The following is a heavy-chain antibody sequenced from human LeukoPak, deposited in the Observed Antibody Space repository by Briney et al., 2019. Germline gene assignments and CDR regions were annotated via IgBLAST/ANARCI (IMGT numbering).Heavy chain of an antibody. J-gene: IGHJ3*02. D-gene: IGHD3-10*01. CDR1: GYTFTSYD. V-gene: IGHV1-8*01. CDR2: MNPNSGNT. CDR3: ARVTMVRGVLGAFDI. Sequence: ASVKVSCKASGYTFTSYDINWVRQATGQGLEWTGWMNPNSGNTGYAQKFQGRVTMTRNTSISTAYMELSSLRSEDTAVYYCARVTMVRGVLGAFDIWGQGTMVTVSS.